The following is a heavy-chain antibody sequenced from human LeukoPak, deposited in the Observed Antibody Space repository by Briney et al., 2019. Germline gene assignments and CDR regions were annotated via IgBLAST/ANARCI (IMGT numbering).Heavy chain of an antibody. D-gene: IGHD3-3*01. Sequence: SETLSLTCTVSGGSISSYYWSWIRQPPGKGLEWIGYIYYSGSTNYNPSLNSRVTISVDTSKNQFSLKLSSVTAADTAVYYCARLQGGSRYYDFWSGYSFDYWGQGTLVTVSS. V-gene: IGHV4-59*08. J-gene: IGHJ4*02. CDR3: ARLQGGSRYYDFWSGYSFDY. CDR1: GGSISSYY. CDR2: IYYSGST.